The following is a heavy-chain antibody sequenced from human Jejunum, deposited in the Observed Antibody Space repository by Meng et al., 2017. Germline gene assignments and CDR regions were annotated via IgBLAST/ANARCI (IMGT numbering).Heavy chain of an antibody. J-gene: IGHJ4*02. CDR2: ITSGVSVT. Sequence: GGSLRLSCVASGFTFSDYEMAWVRQAPGKGLEFISYITSGVSVTVYADSVKGRFTISRDNSKNTLYLQMNSLRAEDTAVYYCAKGVGVVVVDATAGHWGQGTLVTVSS. CDR1: GFTFSDYE. CDR3: AKGVGVVVVDATAGH. V-gene: IGHV3-48*03. D-gene: IGHD2-15*01.